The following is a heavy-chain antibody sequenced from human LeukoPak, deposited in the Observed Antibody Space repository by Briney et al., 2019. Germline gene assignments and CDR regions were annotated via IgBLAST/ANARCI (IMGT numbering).Heavy chain of an antibody. V-gene: IGHV4-39*07. CDR2: IYYSGST. D-gene: IGHD4-17*01. CDR3: ARSTTVTPQAFDI. Sequence: SETLSLTCTVSGGSISSSSYYWGWIRQPPGKGLEWIGSIYYSGSTYYNPSLKSRVTISVDTSKNQFSLKLSSVTAADTAVYYCARSTTVTPQAFDIWGQGTMVTVSS. CDR1: GGSISSSSYY. J-gene: IGHJ3*02.